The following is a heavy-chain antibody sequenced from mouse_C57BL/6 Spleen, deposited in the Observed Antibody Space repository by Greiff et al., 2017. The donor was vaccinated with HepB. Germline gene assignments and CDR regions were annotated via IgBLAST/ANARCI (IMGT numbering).Heavy chain of an antibody. D-gene: IGHD1-1*01. Sequence: QVQLQQSGAELARPGASVKLSCKASGYTFTSYGISWVKQRTGQGLEWIGEIYPRSGNNYYNEKFKGKATLTADKSSSTAYMELRSLTSEDSAVYFCAYYYGSSPFAYWGQGTLVTVSA. V-gene: IGHV1-81*01. J-gene: IGHJ3*01. CDR1: GYTFTSYG. CDR3: AYYYGSSPFAY. CDR2: IYPRSGNN.